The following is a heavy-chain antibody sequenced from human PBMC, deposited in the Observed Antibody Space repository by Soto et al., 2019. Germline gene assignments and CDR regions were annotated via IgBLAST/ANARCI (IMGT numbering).Heavy chain of an antibody. J-gene: IGHJ3*01. CDR3: ASERRGVYDCLNF. D-gene: IGHD3-16*01. V-gene: IGHV1-2*02. CDR1: GYTFTDYY. Sequence: QVQLVQSGAEVKKPGASVKVFCKASGYTFTDYYIHWVRQAPGQGLEWMGWINSHSGGTRYAQKFHGGVTMTRDRSITTAHMELRSLKSVDTAVYYCASERRGVYDCLNFWGLGTVVTGFS. CDR2: INSHSGGT.